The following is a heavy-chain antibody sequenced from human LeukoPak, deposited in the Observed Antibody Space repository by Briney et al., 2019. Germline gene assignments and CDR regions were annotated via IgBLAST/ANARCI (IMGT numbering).Heavy chain of an antibody. Sequence: SQKVSFKAAVATFTIYAVGWVRHGPGQRLERSRGSIAIFGTANYAQNIQCIITITTNESTSTGYLERRSLRSEDTAVYYCARRRSSSWYGYFDSWGQGTLVTVSS. J-gene: IGHJ4*02. CDR2: SIAIFGTA. CDR3: ARRRSSSWYGYFDS. CDR1: VATFTIYA. V-gene: IGHV1-69*05. D-gene: IGHD6-13*01.